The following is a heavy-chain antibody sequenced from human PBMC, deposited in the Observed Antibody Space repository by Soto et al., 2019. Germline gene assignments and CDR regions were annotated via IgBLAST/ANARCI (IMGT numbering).Heavy chain of an antibody. CDR3: ARDRVESGYPEYFQH. CDR2: IYSGGST. V-gene: IGHV3-53*01. J-gene: IGHJ1*01. D-gene: IGHD3-22*01. CDR1: GFTVSSNY. Sequence: EVQLVESGGGLIQPGGSLRLSCAASGFTVSSNYMSWVRQAPGKGLEWVSVIYSGGSTYYADSVKCRFTISRDNSTNTLYLQMNSLRAEDTAVYYCARDRVESGYPEYFQHWGQGTLVTVSS.